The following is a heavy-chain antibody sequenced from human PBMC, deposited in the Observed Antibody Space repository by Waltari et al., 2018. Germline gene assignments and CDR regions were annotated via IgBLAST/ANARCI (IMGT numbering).Heavy chain of an antibody. Sequence: EVQLLESGGGLVQPGGSLRLSCAASGFTFSSYAMSWVRQAPGKGLEWVSAISGSGGSTYYADSVKGRLTISRDNSKNTLYLQMNSLRAEDTAVYYCAKSLSSGYSSSWYGDYFDYWGQGTLVTVSS. CDR1: GFTFSSYA. V-gene: IGHV3-23*01. J-gene: IGHJ4*02. CDR2: ISGSGGST. D-gene: IGHD6-13*01. CDR3: AKSLSSGYSSSWYGDYFDY.